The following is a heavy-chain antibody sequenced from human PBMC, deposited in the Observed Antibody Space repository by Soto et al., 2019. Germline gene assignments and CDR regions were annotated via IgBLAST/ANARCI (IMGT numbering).Heavy chain of an antibody. CDR2: ISSSSSYI. CDR3: ARDLLTGTTNWFDP. Sequence: GGSLILSCAASGFTFSSYSMNWVRQAPGKGLEWVSSISSSSSYIYYADSVKGRFTISRDNAKNSLYLQMNSLRAEDTAVYYCARDLLTGTTNWFDPWGQGTLVTVSS. D-gene: IGHD1-20*01. J-gene: IGHJ5*02. CDR1: GFTFSSYS. V-gene: IGHV3-21*01.